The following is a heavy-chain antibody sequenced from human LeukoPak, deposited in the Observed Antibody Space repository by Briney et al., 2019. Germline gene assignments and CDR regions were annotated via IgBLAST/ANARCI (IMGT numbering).Heavy chain of an antibody. CDR3: RIKGASFDY. V-gene: IGHV4-34*01. D-gene: IGHD4/OR15-4a*01. CDR1: GGSFSGYY. J-gene: IGHJ4*02. Sequence: MTSETLSLTCAVYGGSFSGYYWSWIRQPPGKGLEWIGEINHGGSTNYNPSLKSRVTISVDTSKNQFSLKLSSVTAADTAVYYCRIKGASFDYWGQGTLVTVSS. CDR2: INHGGST.